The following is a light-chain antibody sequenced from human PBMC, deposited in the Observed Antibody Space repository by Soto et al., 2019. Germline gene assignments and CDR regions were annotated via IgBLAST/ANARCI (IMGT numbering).Light chain of an antibody. CDR3: QKYSSVPV. V-gene: IGKV1-27*01. CDR1: KDIRNF. J-gene: IGKJ3*01. Sequence: DIQMTQSPPSLSASVGERITITCRASKDIRNFVAWYQQKPGKAPKLLIYAASTLQSGVPSRFSGSGSGTDFTLTIISLQPEDVATYSCQKYSSVPVFGPGTKVEIK. CDR2: AAS.